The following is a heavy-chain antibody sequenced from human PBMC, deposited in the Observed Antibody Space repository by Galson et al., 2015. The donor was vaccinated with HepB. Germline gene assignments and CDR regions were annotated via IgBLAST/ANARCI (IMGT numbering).Heavy chain of an antibody. V-gene: IGHV3-21*06. CDR2: ISSRSIYI. Sequence: SLRLSCAASGFDFSIYSMNWVRQAPGKGLEWVSSISSRSIYIFYADSVKGRFTIYRDNAKNSLYLQMSSLIGEDTAVYYCARDLDITVVPAPRDDGFDIWGQGTMVTVSS. D-gene: IGHD2-2*01. J-gene: IGHJ3*02. CDR3: ARDLDITVVPAPRDDGFDI. CDR1: GFDFSIYS.